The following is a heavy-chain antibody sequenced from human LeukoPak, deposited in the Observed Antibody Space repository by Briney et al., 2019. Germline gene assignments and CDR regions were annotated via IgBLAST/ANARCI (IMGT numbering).Heavy chain of an antibody. CDR1: GGSISSYY. CDR3: AIATMVTPYYFDQ. J-gene: IGHJ4*02. V-gene: IGHV4-59*08. CDR2: INYSGST. D-gene: IGHD4/OR15-4a*01. Sequence: SETLSLTCTVSGGSISSYYWSCIRQPPGRGPEWIGYINYSGSTNYNPSLKSRVTISADTSKNQFSLKLSSVTAADTAVYFCAIATMVTPYYFDQRGQGTLVTVSS.